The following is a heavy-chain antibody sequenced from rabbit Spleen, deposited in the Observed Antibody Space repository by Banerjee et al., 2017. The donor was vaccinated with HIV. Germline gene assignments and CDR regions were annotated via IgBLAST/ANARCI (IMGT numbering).Heavy chain of an antibody. CDR1: GIDFSGYG. Sequence: QLVESGGGLVTLGGSLKLSCKASGIDFSGYGISWVRQAPGKGLEWIAYIYPDYDVTDYANWVNGRFTISLDNAQNTVFLQLTSLTAADTATYFCARGEHFSVGFSAFAIYLDLWGPGTLVTVS. CDR2: IYPDYDVT. V-gene: IGHV1S7*01. CDR3: ARGEHFSVGFSAFAIYLDL. J-gene: IGHJ6*01. D-gene: IGHD6-1*01.